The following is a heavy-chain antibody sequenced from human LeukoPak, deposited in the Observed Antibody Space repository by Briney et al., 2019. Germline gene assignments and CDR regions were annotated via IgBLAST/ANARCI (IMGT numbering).Heavy chain of an antibody. CDR1: GFTFSGYS. Sequence: GGSLRLSCAASGFTFSGYSMHWVRQAPGKGLNWVALTSSDGDIKYYADSVKGRFIIARGNSKNTLYLQMNSLTPEDTAVYYCARAMDTAMGPYFDYWGQGTLVTVSS. V-gene: IGHV3-30*04. CDR2: TSSDGDIK. J-gene: IGHJ4*02. D-gene: IGHD5-18*01. CDR3: ARAMDTAMGPYFDY.